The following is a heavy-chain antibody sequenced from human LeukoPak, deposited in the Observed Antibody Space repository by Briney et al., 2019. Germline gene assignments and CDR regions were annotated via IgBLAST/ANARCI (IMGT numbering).Heavy chain of an antibody. Sequence: GGSLRLSCAASEFTFSGYAMSWVRQAPGKGLEWVSAISGSGGSTYYADSVKGRFTISRDNSKNTLYLQMNSLRAEDTAVYYCANPVLRTGPLWGQGTLVTVSS. D-gene: IGHD3-9*01. J-gene: IGHJ4*02. V-gene: IGHV3-23*01. CDR3: ANPVLRTGPL. CDR2: ISGSGGST. CDR1: EFTFSGYA.